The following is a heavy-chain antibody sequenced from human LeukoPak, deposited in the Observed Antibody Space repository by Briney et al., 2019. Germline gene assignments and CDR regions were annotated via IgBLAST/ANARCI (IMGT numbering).Heavy chain of an antibody. Sequence: ASVKVSCKASRYTFTSYGISWVRQAPGQGLEWMGWISAYNGNTNYAQKLQGRVTMTTDTSTSTAYMELRSLRSDDTAVYYCARHSASIGDMGLPWFDPWGQGTLVTVSS. D-gene: IGHD3-10*01. CDR3: ARHSASIGDMGLPWFDP. V-gene: IGHV1-18*01. CDR1: RYTFTSYG. J-gene: IGHJ5*02. CDR2: ISAYNGNT.